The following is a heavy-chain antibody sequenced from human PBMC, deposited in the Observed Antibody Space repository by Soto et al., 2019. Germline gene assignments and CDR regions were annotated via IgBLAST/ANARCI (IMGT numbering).Heavy chain of an antibody. CDR1: VCTFSSYA. CDR3: AKDSSGWYYFEY. D-gene: IGHD6-19*01. CDR2: ISNSDDST. Sequence: PVGSLRLSCASSVCTFSSYAMSCVREAPGKWLEWVSTISNSDDSTYYADSVKGRFTISRDNSKNTLYLQMNSLRAEDTAVYSCAKDSSGWYYFEYWGQGTLVIVS. V-gene: IGHV3-23*01. J-gene: IGHJ4*02.